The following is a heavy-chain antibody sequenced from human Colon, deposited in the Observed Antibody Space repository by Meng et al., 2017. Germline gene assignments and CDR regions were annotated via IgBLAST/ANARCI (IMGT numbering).Heavy chain of an antibody. J-gene: IGHJ4*02. V-gene: IGHV4-4*03. CDR3: ARRRGGSGRDC. Sequence: QVALRGSAPGLGKLPGTLSLTVAVSGGPTTSNNWWSWARQPPGKGLEWIGEIYHSGTTSYNPSLQSRVTMFVDTSKNQFSLMLTSVTATDTAVYYCARRRGGSGRDCWGQGTLVTVSS. CDR1: GGPTTSNNW. D-gene: IGHD3-10*01. CDR2: IYHSGTT.